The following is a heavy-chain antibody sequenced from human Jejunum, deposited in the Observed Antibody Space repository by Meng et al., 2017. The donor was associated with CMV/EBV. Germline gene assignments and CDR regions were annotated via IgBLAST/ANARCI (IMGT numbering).Heavy chain of an antibody. CDR2: ISAGDSNA. V-gene: IGHV1-3*01. J-gene: IGHJ4*02. Sequence: CKASGYTFTRRVVHWVRQAPGQGLEWMGWISAGDSNARYSHSLQGRVTISRDTSASTAYMELSGLTSEDTAVYYCAREGAVAGLDLDYWGQGTLVTVSS. CDR3: AREGAVAGLDLDY. CDR1: GYTFTRRV. D-gene: IGHD6-19*01.